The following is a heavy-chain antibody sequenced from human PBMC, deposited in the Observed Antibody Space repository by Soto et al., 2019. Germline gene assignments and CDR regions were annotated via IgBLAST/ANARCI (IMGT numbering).Heavy chain of an antibody. V-gene: IGHV3-33*01. CDR3: AREGYCTNGVCHKGLY. J-gene: IGHJ4*02. D-gene: IGHD2-8*01. Sequence: PGGSLRLSCAASGFTFSSYGMHWVRQAPGKGLEWVAVIWYDGSNKYYADSVKGRFTISRDNSKNTLYLQMNSLRAEDTAVYYCAREGYCTNGVCHKGLYWGQGTLVTVSS. CDR2: IWYDGSNK. CDR1: GFTFSSYG.